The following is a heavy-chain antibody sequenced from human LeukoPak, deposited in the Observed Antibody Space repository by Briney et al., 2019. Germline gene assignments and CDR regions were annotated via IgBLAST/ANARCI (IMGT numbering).Heavy chain of an antibody. CDR3: AREEGDLGISDY. V-gene: IGHV1-46*01. CDR2: INPSGGST. D-gene: IGHD7-27*01. J-gene: IGHJ4*02. Sequence: GASVKVSCKASGYTFTSYYMHWVRQAPGQGLEWMGIINPSGGSTSYAQKFQGRVTMTRDMSTSTVYMELSSLRSEDTAVYYCAREEGDLGISDYWGQGTLVTVSS. CDR1: GYTFTSYY.